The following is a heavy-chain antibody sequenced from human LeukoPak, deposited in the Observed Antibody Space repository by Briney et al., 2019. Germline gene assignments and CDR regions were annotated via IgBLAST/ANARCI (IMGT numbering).Heavy chain of an antibody. Sequence: GVLRLSCAASGFTLSSYAMSWVRQAPGKGLEWVSLISGNAGSTYYADSVKGRLTISRDITKNTLYLQMNSLRAEDTAVYYCAKDGLQFSEWLPPLGYWGQGTLVTVSS. CDR1: GFTLSSYA. CDR3: AKDGLQFSEWLPPLGY. D-gene: IGHD3-3*01. J-gene: IGHJ4*02. V-gene: IGHV3-23*01. CDR2: ISGNAGST.